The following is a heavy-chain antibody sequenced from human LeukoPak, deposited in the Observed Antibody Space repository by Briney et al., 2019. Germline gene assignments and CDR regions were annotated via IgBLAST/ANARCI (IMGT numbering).Heavy chain of an antibody. V-gene: IGHV3-23*01. Sequence: GGSLRLSCAASGFTFSSYAMSWVRQAPGKGLEWVSAISGSGGSTYYADSVKGRSTTSRDNSKNTLYLQMNSLRAEDTAVYYCAKGPVRGVLTYYFDYWGQGTLVTVSS. D-gene: IGHD3-10*01. J-gene: IGHJ4*02. CDR3: AKGPVRGVLTYYFDY. CDR1: GFTFSSYA. CDR2: ISGSGGST.